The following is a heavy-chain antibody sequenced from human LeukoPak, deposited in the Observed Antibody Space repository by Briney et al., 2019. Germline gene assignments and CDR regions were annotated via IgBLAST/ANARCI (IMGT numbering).Heavy chain of an antibody. CDR2: ISGSGGST. CDR1: GFTFSSYA. J-gene: IGHJ6*03. Sequence: GGSLRLSCAASGFTFSSYAMSWVRQAPGKGLEWVSAISGSGGSTYYADSVKGRFTISRDNSKNTLYLQMNSLRAEDTAVYYCVTSPSSSSAVGYYYYYMDVWGKGTTVTVSS. V-gene: IGHV3-23*01. D-gene: IGHD6-6*01. CDR3: VTSPSSSSAVGYYYYYMDV.